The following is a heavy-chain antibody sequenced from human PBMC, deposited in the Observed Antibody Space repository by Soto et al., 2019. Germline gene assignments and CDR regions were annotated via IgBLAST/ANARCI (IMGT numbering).Heavy chain of an antibody. V-gene: IGHV3-9*01. CDR3: AKLASAYEVDY. D-gene: IGHD5-12*01. CDR1: GLTFHDYA. CDR2: ISWNSGNI. Sequence: DVHLVESGGGLAQPGRSLRLSCVASGLTFHDYAMHWVRQAPGKGLEWVSGISWNSGNIGYADSVKGRFTISRDNAKNSLYLQMNSLRAEDTALYYCAKLASAYEVDYWGQGTLVTVSS. J-gene: IGHJ4*02.